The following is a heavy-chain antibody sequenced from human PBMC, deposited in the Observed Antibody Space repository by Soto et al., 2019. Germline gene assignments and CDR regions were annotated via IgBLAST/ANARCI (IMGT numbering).Heavy chain of an antibody. CDR3: AIEMATDRNNWFDP. CDR1: GGSISSYY. Sequence: SETLSLTCTVSGGSISSYYWSWIRQPAGKGLEWIGRIYTSGSTNYNPSLKSRVTMSVDTSKNQFSLRLSSVTAADTAVYYCAIEMATDRNNWFDPWGQGTLVTVSS. CDR2: IYTSGST. J-gene: IGHJ5*02. V-gene: IGHV4-4*07. D-gene: IGHD5-12*01.